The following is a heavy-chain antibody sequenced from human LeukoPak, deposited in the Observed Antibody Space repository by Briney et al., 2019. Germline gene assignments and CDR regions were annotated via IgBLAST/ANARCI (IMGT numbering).Heavy chain of an antibody. J-gene: IGHJ4*02. CDR1: GGSISSGSYY. D-gene: IGHD7-27*01. Sequence: SQTLSLTCTVSGGSISSGSYYWSWIPQPAGKGLEWIGRIYTSGSTNYNPSLKSRVTISVDTSKNQFSLKLSPVTAADTAVYYCARDNWGTIDYWGQGTLVTVSS. V-gene: IGHV4-61*02. CDR2: IYTSGST. CDR3: ARDNWGTIDY.